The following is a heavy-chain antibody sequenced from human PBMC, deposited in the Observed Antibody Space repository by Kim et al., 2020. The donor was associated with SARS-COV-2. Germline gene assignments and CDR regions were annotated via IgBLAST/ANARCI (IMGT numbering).Heavy chain of an antibody. Sequence: ASVKVSCKASGYTFTNYGISWVRQAPGQRLEWMGWISAYNGNTNYAQKLQGRVTMTTDTSTSTAYMDLRSLRSDDTAVYYCARVQAGLVLWFDYWGQGTLVTVSS. J-gene: IGHJ4*02. CDR1: GYTFTNYG. CDR3: ARVQAGLVLWFDY. D-gene: IGHD6-19*01. V-gene: IGHV1-18*01. CDR2: ISAYNGNT.